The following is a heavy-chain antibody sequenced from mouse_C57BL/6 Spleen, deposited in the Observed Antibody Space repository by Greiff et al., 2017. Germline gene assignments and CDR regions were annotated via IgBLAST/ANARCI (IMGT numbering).Heavy chain of an antibody. CDR3: AREGFKDAWFAY. J-gene: IGHJ3*01. Sequence: QVQLQQPGAELVKPGASVKMSCKASGYTFTSYWITWVKQRPGQGLEWIGDIYPGSGSTNYNEKFKSKATLTVDTSSSTAYMQLSSLTSEDSAVYYCAREGFKDAWFAYWGQGTLGTVSA. D-gene: IGHD3-3*01. V-gene: IGHV1-55*01. CDR2: IYPGSGST. CDR1: GYTFTSYW.